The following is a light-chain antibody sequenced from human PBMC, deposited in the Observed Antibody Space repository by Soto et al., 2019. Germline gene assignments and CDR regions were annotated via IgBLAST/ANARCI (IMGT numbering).Light chain of an antibody. CDR2: GAS. V-gene: IGKV3-20*01. J-gene: IGKJ3*01. Sequence: EVVLTQSPVTLSLSPGERATLSCRASQSVSSPYLAWYQQKPGQPPRLLIYGASSRATDIPDRFIGSGSGTEFTLTIPSLAPEDFAMYYCQKYGSSPFTFGPGTKVDI. CDR3: QKYGSSPFT. CDR1: QSVSSPY.